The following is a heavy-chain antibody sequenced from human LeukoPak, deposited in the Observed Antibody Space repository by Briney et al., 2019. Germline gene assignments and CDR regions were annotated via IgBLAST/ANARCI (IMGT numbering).Heavy chain of an antibody. V-gene: IGHV3-72*01. J-gene: IGHJ3*01. D-gene: IGHD3-22*01. Sequence: PGGSLRLSCGASGFSFRDHYMDWVRQPPGKGLEWVGRIRTKPKSYTTDYAASVKGRFTISRDDSKNLLYLQMNSLKTEDTAVYYCGRVGDYFDNNGYSLDAVDAWGRGTIVTVSS. CDR1: GFSFRDHY. CDR2: IRTKPKSYTT. CDR3: GRVGDYFDNNGYSLDAVDA.